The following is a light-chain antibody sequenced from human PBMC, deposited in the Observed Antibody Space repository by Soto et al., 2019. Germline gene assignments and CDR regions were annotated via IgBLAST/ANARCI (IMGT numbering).Light chain of an antibody. CDR2: GAS. CDR1: RRISSSY. J-gene: IGKJ1*01. Sequence: IVLTQSPGTLSMAPGERVTLSCSASRRISSSYLSWYQQKPGQAPRLLVYGASSRATGIPDRFSGSGSGTDFTLTISRLEPEDFAVYYCQQYAGSPWPFGQGTKVEIK. V-gene: IGKV3-20*01. CDR3: QQYAGSPWP.